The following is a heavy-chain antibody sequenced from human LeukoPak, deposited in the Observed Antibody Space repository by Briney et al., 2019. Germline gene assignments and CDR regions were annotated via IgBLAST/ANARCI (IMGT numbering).Heavy chain of an antibody. D-gene: IGHD3-10*01. CDR1: GFTFSNYW. J-gene: IGHJ2*01. V-gene: IGHV3-7*03. CDR3: AKDMATYYSSGYWYFHL. Sequence: GGSLRLSCAASGFTFSNYWMIWVRQAPGKGLEWVANIKQDGSEKYYVDSVRGRFTISRDNAKNSLYLQMNSLRAEDTALYYCAKDMATYYSSGYWYFHLWGRGTLVTVSS. CDR2: IKQDGSEK.